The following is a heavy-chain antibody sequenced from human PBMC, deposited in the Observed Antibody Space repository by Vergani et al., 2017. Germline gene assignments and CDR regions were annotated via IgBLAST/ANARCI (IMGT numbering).Heavy chain of an antibody. CDR3: ARDGVSGVRVPAAIRYCYYYMDV. CDR2: ILPLFGTT. V-gene: IGHV1-69*01. Sequence: QVQLLQSGSELKKPGASVRISCEASGYTFTNYPLIWVRQAPGQGLEWMGGILPLFGTTTYAQRFQGRVTITADESTTTTYMELTSLTSEDAAIYYCARDGVSGVRVPAAIRYCYYYMDVWGEGTTVTVSS. CDR1: GYTFTNYP. J-gene: IGHJ6*03. D-gene: IGHD2-2*01.